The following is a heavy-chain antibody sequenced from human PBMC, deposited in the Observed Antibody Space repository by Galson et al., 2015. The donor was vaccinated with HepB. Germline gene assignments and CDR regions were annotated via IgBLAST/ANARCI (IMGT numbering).Heavy chain of an antibody. Sequence: SLRLSCAASGFTLSSYGMHWVRQTPGKGLEWVAIIWYDGSNKNYADSVEGRFTISRDNSKNMLYLQMNSLRVEDTAVYYCARWYSSTKTYCFDYWGQGALVTVSS. CDR2: IWYDGSNK. CDR3: ARWYSSTKTYCFDY. CDR1: GFTLSSYG. J-gene: IGHJ4*02. D-gene: IGHD6-13*01. V-gene: IGHV3-33*01.